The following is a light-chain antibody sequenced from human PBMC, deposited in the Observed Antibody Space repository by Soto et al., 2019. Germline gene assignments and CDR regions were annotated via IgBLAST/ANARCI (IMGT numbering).Light chain of an antibody. CDR3: QQRSKSLT. Sequence: EIVLTQSPATLSLPPGERATLSCRASQSVSSYLAWYQQKPGQAPRLLIYDASNRATGIPARFSGSGSGTDFTLTISSLEPEDFAVYYCQQRSKSLTFGGGTKVDIK. CDR2: DAS. V-gene: IGKV3-11*01. CDR1: QSVSSY. J-gene: IGKJ4*01.